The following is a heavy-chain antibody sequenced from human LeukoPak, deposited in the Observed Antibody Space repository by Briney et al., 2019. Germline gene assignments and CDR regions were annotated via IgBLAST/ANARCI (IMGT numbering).Heavy chain of an antibody. Sequence: ASVKVSCKASGYTFTGYYMHWVRQAPGQGLELMGWINPNSGGTNYAQKFQGRVTMTRDTSISTAYMELSRLRSDDTAVYYCANEFWLLYPDAFDIWGQGTMVTVSS. J-gene: IGHJ3*02. V-gene: IGHV1-2*02. CDR2: INPNSGGT. CDR1: GYTFTGYY. D-gene: IGHD3/OR15-3a*01. CDR3: ANEFWLLYPDAFDI.